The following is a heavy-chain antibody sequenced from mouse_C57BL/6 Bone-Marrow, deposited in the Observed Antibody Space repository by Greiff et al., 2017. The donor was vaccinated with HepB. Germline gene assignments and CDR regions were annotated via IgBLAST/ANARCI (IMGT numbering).Heavy chain of an antibody. CDR2: IYPGDGDT. V-gene: IGHV1-82*01. CDR1: GYAFSSSW. Sequence: ESGPELVKPGASVKISCKASGYAFSSSWMNWVKQRPGKGLEWIGRIYPGDGDTNYNGKFKGKATLTADKSSSTAYMQLSSLTSEDSAVYFCARWVDYWGQGTSVTVSS. J-gene: IGHJ4*01. CDR3: ARWVDY.